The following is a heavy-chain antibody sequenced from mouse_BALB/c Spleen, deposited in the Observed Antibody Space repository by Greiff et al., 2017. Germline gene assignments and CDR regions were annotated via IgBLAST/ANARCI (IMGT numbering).Heavy chain of an antibody. D-gene: IGHD1-1*01. V-gene: IGHV5-6-5*01. J-gene: IGHJ2*01. CDR3: ARRLLRYVDY. CDR1: GFTFSSYA. Sequence: EVHLVESGGGLVKPGGSLKLSCAASGFTFSSYAMSWVRQTPEKRLEWVASISSGGSTYYPDSVKGRFTISRDNARNILYLQMSSLRSEDTAMYYCARRLLRYVDYWGQGTTLTVSS. CDR2: ISSGGST.